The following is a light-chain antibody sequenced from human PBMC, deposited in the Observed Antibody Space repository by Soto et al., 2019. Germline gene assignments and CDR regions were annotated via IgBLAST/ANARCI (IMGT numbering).Light chain of an antibody. CDR1: QSITGSY. Sequence: ENVLTQSPGTLSLSPGERATVSCRASQSITGSYLAWYQQTPGQAPRLLIYGASTRATGIPDRFSGSGSGTDFTLTISRLEPEDFAVYYCQQYGSSLITFGQGTRLEIK. CDR2: GAS. J-gene: IGKJ5*01. CDR3: QQYGSSLIT. V-gene: IGKV3-20*01.